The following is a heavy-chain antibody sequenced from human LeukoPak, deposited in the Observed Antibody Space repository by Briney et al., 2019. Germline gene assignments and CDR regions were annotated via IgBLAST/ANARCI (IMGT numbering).Heavy chain of an antibody. CDR1: GFTFSSYA. Sequence: GGSLRLSCAASGFTFSSYAMTWVRQAPGKGLEWVSAISGSGGSTYYADSVKGRCTISRDNSKNTLYLQMNSLRAEDTAVYYCAKAGGSNSPYDYWGQGTLVTVSS. V-gene: IGHV3-23*01. CDR3: AKAGGSNSPYDY. J-gene: IGHJ4*02. D-gene: IGHD2-2*01. CDR2: ISGSGGST.